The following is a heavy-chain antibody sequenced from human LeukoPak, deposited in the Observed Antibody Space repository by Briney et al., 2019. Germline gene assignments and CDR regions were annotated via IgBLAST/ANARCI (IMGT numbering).Heavy chain of an antibody. J-gene: IGHJ4*02. D-gene: IGHD5-18*01. CDR1: GGTFSSNN. Sequence: GGSLRLSCAASGGTFSSNNRSRWGQAPGGGGVGLFSIISSSGCTYYNDSVKSRFTISRDNAKNSLYLQLNRLRAEDTAVYYCARFDDTPMMLDYWGQGPWSPSPQ. V-gene: IGHV3-21*01. CDR2: IISSSGCT. CDR3: ARFDDTPMMLDY.